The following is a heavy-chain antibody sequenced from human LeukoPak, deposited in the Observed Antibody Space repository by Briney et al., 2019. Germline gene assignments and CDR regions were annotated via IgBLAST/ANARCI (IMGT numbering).Heavy chain of an antibody. D-gene: IGHD3-22*01. Sequence: PGGSLRLSCEASGFIFSSYAMAWVRQAPGKGLDWVSVIGASGADTYYSDSAKGRFTVSRDNSKDTLFLHMSSLRAEDTAVYFCATRPRDSSGYHLGAFDGWGQGTTVTVSS. CDR2: IGASGADT. CDR3: ATRPRDSSGYHLGAFDG. CDR1: GFIFSSYA. J-gene: IGHJ3*01. V-gene: IGHV3-23*01.